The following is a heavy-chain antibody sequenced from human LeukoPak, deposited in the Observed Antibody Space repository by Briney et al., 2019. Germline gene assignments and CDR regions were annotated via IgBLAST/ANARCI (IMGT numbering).Heavy chain of an antibody. CDR3: ARHRAYSSSSPFDY. D-gene: IGHD6-6*01. CDR1: GGSISSLY. Sequence: SETLSLTCSVSGGSISSLYWSWIRQPPGKGLEWIGYIYYTGSTNYNPSLRGRVTMFVDMSKNQFSLRLCSVTAADAAVYYCARHRAYSSSSPFDYWGQGTLVTVSS. J-gene: IGHJ4*02. V-gene: IGHV4-59*08. CDR2: IYYTGST.